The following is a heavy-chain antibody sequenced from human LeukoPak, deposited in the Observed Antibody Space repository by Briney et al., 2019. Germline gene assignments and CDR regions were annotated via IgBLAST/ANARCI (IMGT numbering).Heavy chain of an antibody. D-gene: IGHD3-22*01. Sequence: PGGSLRLSCAASGFTFSGYAMSWVRQAPGKGLEWVSGISGSGGSTYYADSGKGRFTISRDNSKNTLYLQMNSLRAEDTAVYYCARVRNYYDSSGYYLDYWGQGTLVTVSS. V-gene: IGHV3-23*01. J-gene: IGHJ4*02. CDR2: ISGSGGST. CDR1: GFTFSGYA. CDR3: ARVRNYYDSSGYYLDY.